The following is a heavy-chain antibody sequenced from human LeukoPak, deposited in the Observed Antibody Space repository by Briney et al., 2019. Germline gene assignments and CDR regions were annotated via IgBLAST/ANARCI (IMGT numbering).Heavy chain of an antibody. CDR3: ANPARDFADSGAITW. J-gene: IGHJ4*02. CDR1: GGSFSYYY. Sequence: PSETLSLTCAVYGGSFSYYYWSWIRQLPGKGLEWIGEINHSGITNYNPSLKSQVTISADTSKNQFSLKLTSVTAADTAVYYCANPARDFADSGAITWWGQGTLVTVSS. CDR2: INHSGIT. D-gene: IGHD4-17*01. V-gene: IGHV4-34*01.